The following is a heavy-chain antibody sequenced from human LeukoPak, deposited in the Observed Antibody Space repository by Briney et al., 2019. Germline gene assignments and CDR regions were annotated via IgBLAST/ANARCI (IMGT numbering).Heavy chain of an antibody. J-gene: IGHJ5*02. D-gene: IGHD2-2*01. V-gene: IGHV1-46*01. CDR1: GYTLTELS. CDR2: INSSGGST. Sequence: ASVKVSCKFSGYTLTELSMHWVRPAPGQGLEWMGIINSSGGSTSYAQKFQGRVTMTRDTSTSTVYMELSSLRSGDTAVYYCAPIPDCTSTSCYPSEFDPWGQGTLVTVSS. CDR3: APIPDCTSTSCYPSEFDP.